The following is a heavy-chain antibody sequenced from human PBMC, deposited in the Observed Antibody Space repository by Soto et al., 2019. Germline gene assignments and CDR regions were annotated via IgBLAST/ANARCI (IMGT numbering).Heavy chain of an antibody. V-gene: IGHV1-69*01. D-gene: IGHD2-21*01. Sequence: QVQLVQSGAEVKKPGSSVKVSCKASGGTFSSYAISWVRQAPGQGLEWMGGIIPIFGTANYAQKFQGRVTITADESTRTAYMELSSLRSEDTAVYYCARDRYNGAGGDHPVFDYWGQGTLVTVSS. CDR3: ARDRYNGAGGDHPVFDY. CDR1: GGTFSSYA. J-gene: IGHJ4*02. CDR2: IIPIFGTA.